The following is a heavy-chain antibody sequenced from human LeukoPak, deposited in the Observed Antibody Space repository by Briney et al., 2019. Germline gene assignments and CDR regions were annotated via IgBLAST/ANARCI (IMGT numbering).Heavy chain of an antibody. V-gene: IGHV4-59*01. Sequence: SETLSLTCTVSGGSISNYWWSWIRQPPGKGLEWIGYVFDSGSTNYNPSLKSRVTISVDTSKKQFSLKLSSVPAADTAVYYCASRYSSSWNYFDYWGQGTLVSVSS. D-gene: IGHD6-13*01. CDR1: GGSISNYW. J-gene: IGHJ4*02. CDR2: VFDSGST. CDR3: ASRYSSSWNYFDY.